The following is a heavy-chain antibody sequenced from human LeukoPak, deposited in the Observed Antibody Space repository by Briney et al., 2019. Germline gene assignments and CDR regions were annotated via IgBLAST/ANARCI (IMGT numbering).Heavy chain of an antibody. CDR2: INHSGGT. V-gene: IGHV4-34*01. Sequence: SETLSLTCAVYGGSFSGYYWSWIRQPPGKGLEWIGEINHSGGTNYNPSLKSRVAISVDTSKNQFSLKLSSVTAADTAVYYCARPPLYSSSFFDYWGQGTLVTVSS. J-gene: IGHJ4*02. CDR3: ARPPLYSSSFFDY. D-gene: IGHD6-6*01. CDR1: GGSFSGYY.